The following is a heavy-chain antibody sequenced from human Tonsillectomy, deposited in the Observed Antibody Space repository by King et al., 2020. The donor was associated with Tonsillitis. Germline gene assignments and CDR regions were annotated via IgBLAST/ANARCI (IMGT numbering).Heavy chain of an antibody. CDR3: AGEGIDYYDSSGYYRVDAFDI. V-gene: IGHV3-48*03. D-gene: IGHD3-22*01. CDR2: ISSSGSTI. J-gene: IGHJ3*02. Sequence: VQLVESGGGLVQPGGSLRLSCAASGFTFSSYEMNWVRQAPGKGLEWVSYISSSGSTIYYADSVKGRFTISRDNAKNSLYLQMNSLRAADTAVYYCAGEGIDYYDSSGYYRVDAFDIWGQGTMVTVSS. CDR1: GFTFSSYE.